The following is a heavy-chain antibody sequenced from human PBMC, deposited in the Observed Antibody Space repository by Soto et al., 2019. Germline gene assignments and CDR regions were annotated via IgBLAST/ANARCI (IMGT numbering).Heavy chain of an antibody. CDR3: ARRMAFTTGWYFDY. J-gene: IGHJ4*02. D-gene: IGHD6-19*01. Sequence: EVQLLESGGVLVQPGGSLRLSCAASGFTFSNHAMSWVRQAPGKGLEWVSGLSASGTNTYYADSVKCRFTISRDNSQNILYLQMNSLRAEDTALYYCARRMAFTTGWYFDYWGQGTLVTVSS. V-gene: IGHV3-23*01. CDR2: LSASGTNT. CDR1: GFTFSNHA.